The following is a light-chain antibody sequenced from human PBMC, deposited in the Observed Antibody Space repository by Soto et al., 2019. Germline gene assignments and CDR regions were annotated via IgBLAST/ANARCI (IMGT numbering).Light chain of an antibody. CDR1: SNDVGNYDY. J-gene: IGLJ3*02. CDR3: CAYAGKYSWV. Sequence: QSALTQPRSVSGSRGQSATISCTGTSNDVGNYDYVSWYQQYPGKAPKLILYDVSARPSGVPHRFSGSKSGNTASLSISGLQAEDEADYFCCAYAGKYSWVFGGGTKLT. CDR2: DVS. V-gene: IGLV2-11*01.